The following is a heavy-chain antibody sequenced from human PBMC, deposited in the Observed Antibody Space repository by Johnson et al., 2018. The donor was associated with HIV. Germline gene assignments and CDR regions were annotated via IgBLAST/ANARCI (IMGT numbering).Heavy chain of an antibody. V-gene: IGHV3-33*01. CDR1: GFTFSSYG. D-gene: IGHD1-7*01. J-gene: IGHJ3*02. Sequence: VQLVESGGGVVQPGRSLRLSCAASGFTFSSYGMHWVRQAPGKGLEWVAVIWYDGSNKYYADSVKGRFPIFRDNAKTSLYLQMNSLRAEDTAVYYCARGRKITGTVDAFDIWGQGTMVTVSS. CDR3: ARGRKITGTVDAFDI. CDR2: IWYDGSNK.